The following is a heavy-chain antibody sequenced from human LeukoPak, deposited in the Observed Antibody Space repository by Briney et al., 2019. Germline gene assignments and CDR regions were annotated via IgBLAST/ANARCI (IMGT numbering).Heavy chain of an antibody. D-gene: IGHD1-7*01. V-gene: IGHV1-18*01. J-gene: IGHJ4*02. Sequence: GASVKVSCKASGYTFSSYGISWVRQAPGQGLEWMGWISAYNGNTNYAQKLQGRVTMTTDTSTNTAYMELRSLRSDDTAIYYCARKGNDNWNYDADYWGQGTLVTVSS. CDR3: ARKGNDNWNYDADY. CDR1: GYTFSSYG. CDR2: ISAYNGNT.